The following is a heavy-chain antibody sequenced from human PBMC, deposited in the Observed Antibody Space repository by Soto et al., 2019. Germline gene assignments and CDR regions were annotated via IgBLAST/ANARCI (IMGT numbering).Heavy chain of an antibody. J-gene: IGHJ6*02. Sequence: TSETLSRTVTVSFGSISGYYWICILQPPWKGRECIVYIYYSVSTSYSPSLKSRVTISVDTSKNQFSLKLSSVTAADTAVYYCARSSSCTGPSCPLGYYYYSGVDVWGQGTSVTVSS. CDR2: IYYSVST. V-gene: IGHV4-59*01. CDR3: ARSSSCTGPSCPLGYYYYSGVDV. D-gene: IGHD2-8*02. CDR1: FGSISGYY.